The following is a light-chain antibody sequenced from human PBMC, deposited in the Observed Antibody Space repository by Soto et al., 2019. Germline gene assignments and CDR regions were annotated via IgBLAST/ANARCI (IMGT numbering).Light chain of an antibody. J-gene: IGLJ1*01. V-gene: IGLV2-14*03. Sequence: QAALTQPSCVSGSTGEAVTISCTGNHNDIGTYDYVSWYQQHPGRAPRLLIHGVTTRPSGISGRFSASKSGLTASLTISGLQPEDEADYYCSSFTSNRIYVFGPGSKVTVL. CDR1: HNDIGTYDY. CDR2: GVT. CDR3: SSFTSNRIYV.